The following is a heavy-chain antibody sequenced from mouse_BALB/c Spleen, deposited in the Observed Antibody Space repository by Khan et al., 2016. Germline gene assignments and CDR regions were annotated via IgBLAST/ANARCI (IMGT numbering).Heavy chain of an antibody. J-gene: IGHJ3*01. CDR2: ILPGSGST. V-gene: IGHV1-9*01. CDR1: GYTFSSYW. Sequence: QVQLQQSGAELMKPGASVKISCKATGYTFSSYWIEWVKQRPGHGLEWIGEILPGSGSTNYNEKFKGKATFTADTSSNTAYMQLSSLTSEDSAVYYCASENYRAWFAYWGQGTLVTVSA. CDR3: ASENYRAWFAY. D-gene: IGHD2-14*01.